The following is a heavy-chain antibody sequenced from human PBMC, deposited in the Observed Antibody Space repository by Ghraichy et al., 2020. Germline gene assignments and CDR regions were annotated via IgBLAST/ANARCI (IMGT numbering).Heavy chain of an antibody. Sequence: SETLSLTCAVYGGSFSGYYWSWFRQRPGKGLEWIGEINHSGSTNYNPSLKSRVTISVDTSKNQFSLKLIYVTAADTAVYYCARYSSGYLDYWGQGTLVNVSS. CDR2: INHSGST. CDR3: ARYSSGYLDY. D-gene: IGHD3-22*01. V-gene: IGHV4-34*01. J-gene: IGHJ4*02. CDR1: GGSFSGYY.